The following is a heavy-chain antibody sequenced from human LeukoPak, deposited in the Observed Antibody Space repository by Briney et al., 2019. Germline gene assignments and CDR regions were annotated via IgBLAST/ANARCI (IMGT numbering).Heavy chain of an antibody. CDR1: GFSISSYE. J-gene: IGHJ6*03. Sequence: GGSLRLSCAASGFSISSYEMNWVRQAPGKGLEWVSYISSSSSTIYYADSVKGRFTISRDNAKNSLYLQMNSLRAEDTAVYYCARDPGGYYYMDVWGKGTTVTVSS. CDR3: ARDPGGYYYMDV. CDR2: ISSSSSTI. D-gene: IGHD3-10*01. V-gene: IGHV3-48*01.